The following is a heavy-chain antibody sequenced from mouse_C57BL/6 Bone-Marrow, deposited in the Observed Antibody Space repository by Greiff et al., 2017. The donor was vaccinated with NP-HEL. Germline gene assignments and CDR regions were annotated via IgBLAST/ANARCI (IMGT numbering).Heavy chain of an antibody. V-gene: IGHV5-6*01. J-gene: IGHJ4*01. CDR2: ISSGGSYT. Sequence: EVQVVESGGDLVKPGGSLKLSCAASGFTFSSYGMSWVRQTPDKRLEWVATISSGGSYTYYPDSVKGRFTISRDNAKNTLYLQMSSLKSEDTAMYYCAIPGDYYGSPYAMDYWGQGTSVTVSS. CDR3: AIPGDYYGSPYAMDY. CDR1: GFTFSSYG. D-gene: IGHD1-1*01.